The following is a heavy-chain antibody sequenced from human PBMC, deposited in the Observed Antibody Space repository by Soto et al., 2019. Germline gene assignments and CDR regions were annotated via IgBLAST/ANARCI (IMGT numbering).Heavy chain of an antibody. CDR3: ARYCSSTSCYGPNYYYYGMDV. J-gene: IGHJ6*02. CDR1: GYTFTSYG. D-gene: IGHD2-2*01. CDR2: ISAYNGNT. V-gene: IGHV1-18*01. Sequence: QVQLVQSGAEVKKPGASVKVSCKASGYTFTSYGISWVRQAPGQGLEWMGWISAYNGNTNYAQKLQGRVTMTTDTSTSTAYMELRSLRSDDTAVYYCARYCSSTSCYGPNYYYYGMDVWGQGTTVTVSS.